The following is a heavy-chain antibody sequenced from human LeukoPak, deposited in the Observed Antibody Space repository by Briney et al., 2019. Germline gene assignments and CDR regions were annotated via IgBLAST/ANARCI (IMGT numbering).Heavy chain of an antibody. CDR1: GGSISSSNW. D-gene: IGHD6-13*01. J-gene: IGHJ1*01. Sequence: NTSGTLSLTCAVSGGSISSSNWWSWVRLPPGKGLEWIGEIYHSGSTNYNPSLKSRVTISVDKSKNQFSLKLSSVTAADTAVYYCASWGLAAAGAEYFHHCGQGTLVTVSS. V-gene: IGHV4-4*02. CDR3: ASWGLAAAGAEYFHH. CDR2: IYHSGST.